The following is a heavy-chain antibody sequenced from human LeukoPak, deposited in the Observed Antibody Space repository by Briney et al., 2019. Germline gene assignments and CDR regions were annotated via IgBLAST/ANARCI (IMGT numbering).Heavy chain of an antibody. J-gene: IGHJ4*02. D-gene: IGHD3-10*01. CDR3: ARASGPFDY. V-gene: IGHV3-33*08. CDR2: IWNDGSNK. Sequence: GGSLRLSCAASGFTFSSYEMNWVRQAPGKGLEWVAVIWNDGSNKYYADSVKGRFTISRDNSKNTLYLQMNSLRAEDTAVYSCARASGPFDYWGQGTLVTVSS. CDR1: GFTFSSYE.